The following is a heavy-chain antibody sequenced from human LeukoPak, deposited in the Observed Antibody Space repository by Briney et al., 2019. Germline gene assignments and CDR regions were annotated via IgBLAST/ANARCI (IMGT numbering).Heavy chain of an antibody. Sequence: ASVKVSCKASGGTFSSYAISWVRQAPGQGLEWMGGIIPIFGTANYAQKFQGRVTITTDESTSTAYMELSSLRSEDTAVYYCARAPLGYCSSTSCYSGYYYYYMDVWGKGTTVTVSS. D-gene: IGHD2-2*02. CDR3: ARAPLGYCSSTSCYSGYYYYYMDV. CDR2: IIPIFGTA. CDR1: GGTFSSYA. J-gene: IGHJ6*03. V-gene: IGHV1-69*05.